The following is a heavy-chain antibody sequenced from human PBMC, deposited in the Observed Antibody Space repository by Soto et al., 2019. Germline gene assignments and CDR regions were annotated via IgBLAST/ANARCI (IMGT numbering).Heavy chain of an antibody. CDR2: IIPIFGTA. D-gene: IGHD3-3*01. CDR1: GGTFSSYA. CDR3: ARDHYAFWSGSPRYGIDV. Sequence: QVQLVQSGAEVKEPGSSVKVSCKASGGTFSSYAISWVRQAPGQGLEWMGGIIPIFGTANYAQKFQGRVTITADESTSTAYMELSSLRSEDTAVYYCARDHYAFWSGSPRYGIDVWGQGTTVTVSS. V-gene: IGHV1-69*01. J-gene: IGHJ6*02.